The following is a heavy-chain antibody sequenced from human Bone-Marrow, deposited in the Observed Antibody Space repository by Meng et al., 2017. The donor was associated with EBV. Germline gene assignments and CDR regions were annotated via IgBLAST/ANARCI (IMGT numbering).Heavy chain of an antibody. CDR1: GVSHSTSGVG. CDR2: IYWDDDK. CDR3: AHSRWVIAAACTPNFDY. Sequence: VQPSQTLALALNVSGVSHSTSGVGVALFPQPPGTAPEGLALIYWDDDKRYSPSLKSKLTITNDTPKNQVVLTLPNMDPVDTATYYCAHSRWVIAAACTPNFDYWGQGTLVTVSS. V-gene: IGHV2-5*02. D-gene: IGHD6-13*01. J-gene: IGHJ4*02.